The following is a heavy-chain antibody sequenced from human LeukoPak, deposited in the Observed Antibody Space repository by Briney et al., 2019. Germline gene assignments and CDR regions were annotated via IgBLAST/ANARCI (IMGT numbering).Heavy chain of an antibody. J-gene: IGHJ6*02. CDR2: IVVGSGNT. Sequence: GASVKVSCKASGFTFTSSAMQWVRQARGQRLEWIGWIVVGSGNTNYAQKFQERVTITRDMSTSTAYMELSSLRSEDTAVYYCAAVRPGLDYYYYGMDVWGQGTTVTVSS. CDR3: AAVRPGLDYYYYGMDV. CDR1: GFTFTSSA. D-gene: IGHD6-19*01. V-gene: IGHV1-58*02.